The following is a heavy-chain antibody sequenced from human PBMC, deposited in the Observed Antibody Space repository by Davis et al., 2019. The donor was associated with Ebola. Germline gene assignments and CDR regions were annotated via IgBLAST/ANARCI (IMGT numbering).Heavy chain of an antibody. CDR3: ARGLMDSAAFRAGWFDP. Sequence: AASVKVSYKASGYTFSVYDFNWVRQAAGQGLEWIGWMNPHTGYTGYAQKFQGRVTMTRNSSINTAYMELRGLRSDDTAVYYCARGLMDSAAFRAGWFDPWGQGTAVTVS. V-gene: IGHV1-8*01. CDR1: GYTFSVYD. D-gene: IGHD2/OR15-2a*01. CDR2: MNPHTGYT. J-gene: IGHJ5*02.